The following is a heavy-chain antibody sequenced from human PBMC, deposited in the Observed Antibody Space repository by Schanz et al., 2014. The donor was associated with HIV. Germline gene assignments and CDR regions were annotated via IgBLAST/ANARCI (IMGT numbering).Heavy chain of an antibody. CDR2: MWYDESHK. CDR1: GFTFSSSG. D-gene: IGHD3-3*01. Sequence: QVQLVESGGGVVQPGRSLRLSCTASGFTFSSSGMQWVRHAPFQLLSVVAAMWYDESHKGYADSVKGRFTISRDNAKNSLYLLMNSLRDEDTAVYYCARDGGDYDFWSGLVYGMDFWLRGNTVTVSS. CDR3: ARDGGDYDFWSGLVYGMDF. V-gene: IGHV3-33*01. J-gene: IGHJ6*02.